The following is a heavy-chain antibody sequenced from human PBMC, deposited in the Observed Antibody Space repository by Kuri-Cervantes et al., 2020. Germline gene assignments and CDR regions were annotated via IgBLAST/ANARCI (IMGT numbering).Heavy chain of an antibody. CDR2: IYHSGST. V-gene: IGHV4-4*02. J-gene: IGHJ6*03. CDR1: GGSISSSNW. CDR3: ARRVPAAIGYYYYYMDV. D-gene: IGHD2-2*02. Sequence: SETLSLTCAVSGGSISSSNWWSWARQPPGKGLEWIGEIYHSGSTYYNPSPKSRVTISVDRSKNQFSLKLSSVTAADTAVYYCARRVPAAIGYYYYYMDVWGKGTTVTVSS.